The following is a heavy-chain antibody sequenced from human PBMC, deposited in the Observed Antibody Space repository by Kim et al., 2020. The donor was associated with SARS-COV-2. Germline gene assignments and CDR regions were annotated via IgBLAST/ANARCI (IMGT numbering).Heavy chain of an antibody. V-gene: IGHV4-34*01. D-gene: IGHD3-9*01. J-gene: IGHJ4*02. CDR3: ARPILGLRYFKGYGY. CDR1: GGSFSGYY. CDR2: INHSGST. Sequence: SETLSLTCAVYGGSFSGYYWSWIRQPPGKGLEWIGEINHSGSTNYNPSLKSRVTISVDTSKNQFSLKLSSVTAADTAVYYCARPILGLRYFKGYGYWGQGTLVTVSS.